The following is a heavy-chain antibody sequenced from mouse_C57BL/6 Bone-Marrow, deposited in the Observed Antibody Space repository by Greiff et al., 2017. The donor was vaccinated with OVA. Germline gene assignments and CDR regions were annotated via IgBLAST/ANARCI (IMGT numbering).Heavy chain of an antibody. Sequence: QVQLQQPGAELVMPGASVKLSCKASGYTFTSYWMHWVKQRPGQGLEWIGEIDPSDSYTNYNQKFKGKATLTVDTSSSTAYMQLSSLTSEDSAVYYCARESLGFDYWGQGTTLTVSS. V-gene: IGHV1-69*01. CDR2: IDPSDSYT. J-gene: IGHJ2*01. CDR3: ARESLGFDY. D-gene: IGHD4-1*01. CDR1: GYTFTSYW.